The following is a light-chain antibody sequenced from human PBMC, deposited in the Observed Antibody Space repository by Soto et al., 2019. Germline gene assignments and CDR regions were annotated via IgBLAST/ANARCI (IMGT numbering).Light chain of an antibody. CDR2: DAA. CDR3: QQYERYPLT. Sequence: DIQMTQSPSTLSASVGGGVTITCRASRSVSSWLAWYQQKPGKAPNLLIYDAASLESGVPSRFNGRGSGTEFTLTISSLQPNDFATYYCQQYERYPLTVGPGTKVEI. J-gene: IGKJ1*01. V-gene: IGKV1-5*01. CDR1: RSVSSW.